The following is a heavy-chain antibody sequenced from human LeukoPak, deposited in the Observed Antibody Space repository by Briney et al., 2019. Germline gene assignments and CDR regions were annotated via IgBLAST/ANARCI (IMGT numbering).Heavy chain of an antibody. CDR1: GDSISSSSYY. CDR3: ARLGGSLRADSIAAAYYFDY. CDR2: IYYSGST. Sequence: SETLSLTCTVSGDSISSSSYYWGWIRQPPGKGLEWIGSIYYSGSTYYNPSLKSRVTISVDTSKNQFSLKLSSVTAADTAVYYCARLGGSLRADSIAAAYYFDYWGQGTLVSVSS. J-gene: IGHJ4*02. D-gene: IGHD6-13*01. V-gene: IGHV4-39*01.